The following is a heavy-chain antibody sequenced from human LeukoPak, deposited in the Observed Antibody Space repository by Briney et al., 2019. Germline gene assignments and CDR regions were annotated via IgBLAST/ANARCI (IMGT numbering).Heavy chain of an antibody. CDR2: ISAYNGNT. CDR3: ATDHPLVGATSGDAFDI. J-gene: IGHJ3*02. V-gene: IGHV1-18*01. D-gene: IGHD1-26*01. CDR1: GYTFTSYG. Sequence: GASVKVSCKASGYTFTSYGISWVRQAPGQGLEWMGWISAYNGNTNYAQKLQGRVTMTTDTSTSTAYMELRSLRSDDTAVYYCATDHPLVGATSGDAFDIWGQGTMVTVSS.